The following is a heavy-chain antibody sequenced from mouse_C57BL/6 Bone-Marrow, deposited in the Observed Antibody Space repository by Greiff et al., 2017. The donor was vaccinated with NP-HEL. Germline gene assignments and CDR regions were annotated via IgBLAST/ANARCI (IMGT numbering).Heavy chain of an antibody. V-gene: IGHV1-81*01. CDR3: GRGDGYYVGGFDY. CDR1: GYTFTSYG. Sequence: QVQLKQSGAELARPGASVKLSCKASGYTFTSYGISWVKQRTGQGLEWIGEIYPRSGNTYYNEKFKGKATLTADKSSSTAYMELRSLTSEDSSVYFCGRGDGYYVGGFDYWGQGTTLTVSS. CDR2: IYPRSGNT. D-gene: IGHD2-3*01. J-gene: IGHJ2*01.